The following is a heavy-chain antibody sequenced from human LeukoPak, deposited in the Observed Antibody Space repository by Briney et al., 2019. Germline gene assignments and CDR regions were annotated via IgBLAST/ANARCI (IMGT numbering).Heavy chain of an antibody. CDR3: ARGYGDYDWFDP. J-gene: IGHJ5*02. CDR2: INPSGGST. CDR1: GYTFTIYY. V-gene: IGHV1-46*03. Sequence: ASVKVSCKASGYTFTIYYMHWVRQPPGQGLEWMGIINPSGGSTRYAQKFQGRVTMTRDTSTSTVYMELSSLRSEDTAVYYCARGYGDYDWFDPWGQGTLVTVSS. D-gene: IGHD4-17*01.